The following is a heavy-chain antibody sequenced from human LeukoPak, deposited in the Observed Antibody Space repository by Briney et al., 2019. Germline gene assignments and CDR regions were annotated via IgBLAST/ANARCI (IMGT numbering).Heavy chain of an antibody. V-gene: IGHV3-30*04. CDR1: GFTFSSYA. D-gene: IGHD2-21*02. J-gene: IGHJ5*02. CDR2: ISYDGSNK. CDR3: AKSTVVVTSAFDP. Sequence: GGSLRLSCAASGFTFSSYAMHWVRQAPGKGLEWVAVISYDGSNKYYADSVKGRFTISRDNSKNTLYLQMNSLRAEDTAVYYCAKSTVVVTSAFDPWGQGTLVTVSS.